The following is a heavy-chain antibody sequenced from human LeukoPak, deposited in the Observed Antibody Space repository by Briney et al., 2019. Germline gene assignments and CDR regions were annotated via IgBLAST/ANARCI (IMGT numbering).Heavy chain of an antibody. Sequence: GGSLRLSCAASGFSFSNHAMSWVRQAAGTGLEWVSSVTPSGESGDKSYYGDSVKGRFTISRDNSKNALYLQMSGLGPDDTAMYYCLRGAWGSILDDWGQGSLVTVSS. D-gene: IGHD7-27*01. CDR3: LRGAWGSILDD. CDR2: SGESGDKS. J-gene: IGHJ4*02. CDR1: GFSFSNHA. V-gene: IGHV3-23*01.